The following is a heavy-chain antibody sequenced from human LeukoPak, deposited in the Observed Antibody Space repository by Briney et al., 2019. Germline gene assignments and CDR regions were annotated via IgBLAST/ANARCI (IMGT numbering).Heavy chain of an antibody. CDR1: GYTFTSYG. V-gene: IGHV1-18*01. CDR3: ARDPGLRFLEWLQHFDY. J-gene: IGHJ4*02. D-gene: IGHD3-3*01. Sequence: GASVKVSCKASGYTFTSYGISWVRQAPGQGLEWMGWISAYNGNTNYAQKLLGRVTMTTDTSTSTAYMELRSLRSDDTAVYYCARDPGLRFLEWLQHFDYWGQGTLVTVSS. CDR2: ISAYNGNT.